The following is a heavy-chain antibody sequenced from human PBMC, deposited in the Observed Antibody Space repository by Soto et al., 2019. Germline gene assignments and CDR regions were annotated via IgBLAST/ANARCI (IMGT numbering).Heavy chain of an antibody. D-gene: IGHD3-22*01. CDR3: ARVTYYYDSSGYPHLAY. J-gene: IGHJ4*02. CDR2: IYHSGST. Sequence: SETLSLTCAVSGYSISSGYYWGWIRQPPGKGLEWIGSIYHSGSTYYNPSLKSRVTISVDTSKNQFSLKLSSVTATDTAVYYCARVTYYYDSSGYPHLAYWGQGTLVTVSS. V-gene: IGHV4-38-2*01. CDR1: GYSISSGYY.